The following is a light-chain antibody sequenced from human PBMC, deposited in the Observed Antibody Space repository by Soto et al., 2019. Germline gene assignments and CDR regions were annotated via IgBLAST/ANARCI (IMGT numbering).Light chain of an antibody. CDR1: QGIRSA. Sequence: AIHVTKSPSSLSASVGDMVTITCLTSQGIRSALGWYQQKPGKVPKLLIYAASTLQSGVPSRFSGSGSGRDFTLTISSLQPEDFATYYCLLDYAYFWAFGQGTKVDIK. J-gene: IGKJ1*01. CDR2: AAS. V-gene: IGKV1-6*01. CDR3: LLDYAYFWA.